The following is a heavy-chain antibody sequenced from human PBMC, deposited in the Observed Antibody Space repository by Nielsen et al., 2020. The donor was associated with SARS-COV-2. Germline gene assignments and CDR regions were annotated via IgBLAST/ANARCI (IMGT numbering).Heavy chain of an antibody. CDR1: GYTFTSFA. CDR3: ARITPSSGWDY. D-gene: IGHD6-19*01. V-gene: IGHV1-3*01. Sequence: ASVKVSCKTSGYTFTSFAIHWVRQAPGQSLEWMGWINAGNGNTKYSQKFQGRVTMTRDTSANTAYMELSSLSSEDTGVYYCARITPSSGWDYWGQGTLVTVSS. J-gene: IGHJ4*02. CDR2: INAGNGNT.